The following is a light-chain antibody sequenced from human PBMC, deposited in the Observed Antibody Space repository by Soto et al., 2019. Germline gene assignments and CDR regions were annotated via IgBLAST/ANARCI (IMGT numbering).Light chain of an antibody. Sequence: DIQMTQSPSSLSASVGDRVTITCRASQGIRNDLGWYQQKPGKAPKRLIYAASSLQSGVPSRFSVSVSGTEFTLTIRSIQPEDFVPYLCLQHNNYPLTFGGVTKVDIK. CDR3: LQHNNYPLT. V-gene: IGKV1-17*01. CDR2: AAS. J-gene: IGKJ4*01. CDR1: QGIRND.